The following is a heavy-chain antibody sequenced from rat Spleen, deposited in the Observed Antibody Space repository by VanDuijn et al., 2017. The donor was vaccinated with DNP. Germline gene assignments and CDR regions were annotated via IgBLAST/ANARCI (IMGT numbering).Heavy chain of an antibody. Sequence: EVQLQESGPGLVKPSQSLSLTCSVTGSSISSNYWGWIRIFPGSKMEWMGYISYSGSTRYNPSLKSRISITRDTSENQFFLQLNSVTTEDTATYYCARSDVYNGFDYWGQGVMVTVSS. V-gene: IGHV3-1*01. CDR1: GSSISSNY. J-gene: IGHJ2*01. CDR2: ISYSGST. D-gene: IGHD1-6*01. CDR3: ARSDVYNGFDY.